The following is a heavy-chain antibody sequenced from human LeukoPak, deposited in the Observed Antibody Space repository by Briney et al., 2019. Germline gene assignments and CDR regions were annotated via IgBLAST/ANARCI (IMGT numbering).Heavy chain of an antibody. J-gene: IGHJ4*02. D-gene: IGHD2-8*01. Sequence: GGSLRLSCGASGFIFSDYAMHWVRQAPGKGLEWVSLISGDGGSTYYADSVKGRFSISRDNSKNSLYLQMNSLRTEDAAVYYCAKDLYFSVSSRARGSAHWGQGTLVTVSS. CDR2: ISGDGGST. CDR3: AKDLYFSVSSRARGSAH. V-gene: IGHV3-43*02. CDR1: GFIFSDYA.